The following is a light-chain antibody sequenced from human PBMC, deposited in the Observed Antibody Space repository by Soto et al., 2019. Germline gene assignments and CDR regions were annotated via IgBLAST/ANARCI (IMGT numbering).Light chain of an antibody. CDR3: QQRSNWPPST. V-gene: IGKV3-11*01. CDR2: DAS. CDR1: QSVSSH. J-gene: IGKJ5*01. Sequence: EIVLTQSPATLSLSPGERATLSCRASQSVSSHLAWYQQKPGQAPRLLIYDASNRATGIPARFSGSGSGTDFTLTISSLEPEDFAVYYCQQRSNWPPSTFGQGTRLEIK.